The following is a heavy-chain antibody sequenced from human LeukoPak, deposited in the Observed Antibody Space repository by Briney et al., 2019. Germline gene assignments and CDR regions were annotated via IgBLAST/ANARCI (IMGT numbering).Heavy chain of an antibody. CDR3: ARTDYDILTGARMDV. Sequence: ASVKVSCKASRYTFTNYGITWVRQAPGQELECMGWIGAYNANTNYAQKFQGRVTMTTDTSTSTVYMELRSLRSDDTAIYYCARTDYDILTGARMDVWGKGTTVTVSS. J-gene: IGHJ6*04. V-gene: IGHV1-18*04. CDR2: IGAYNANT. CDR1: RYTFTNYG. D-gene: IGHD3-9*01.